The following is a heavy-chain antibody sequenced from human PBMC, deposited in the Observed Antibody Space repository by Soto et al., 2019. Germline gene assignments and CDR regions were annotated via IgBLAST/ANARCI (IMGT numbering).Heavy chain of an antibody. J-gene: IGHJ3*02. CDR1: GGSISSGGYS. CDR3: ARGVTMVRGVIFDAFDI. D-gene: IGHD3-10*01. Sequence: PSETLSLTCAVSGGSISSGGYSWSWIRQPPGKGLEWIGYIYHSGGTYYNPSLKSRVTISVDRSKNQFSLKLSSVTAADTAVYYCARGVTMVRGVIFDAFDIWGQGTMVTVSS. V-gene: IGHV4-30-2*01. CDR2: IYHSGGT.